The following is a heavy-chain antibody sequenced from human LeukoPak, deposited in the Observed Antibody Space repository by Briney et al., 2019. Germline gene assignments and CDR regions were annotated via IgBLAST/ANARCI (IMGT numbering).Heavy chain of an antibody. CDR3: AKDWTPVGATASVDY. CDR2: ISWNSGSI. D-gene: IGHD1-26*01. CDR1: GFTFDDYA. Sequence: GRSLRLSCAASGFTFDDYAMHWVRQAPGKGLEWVSGISWNSGSIGYADSVKGRFTISRDNAKNSLYLQMNSLRAEDTALYYCAKDWTPVGATASVDYWGQGTLVTVSS. J-gene: IGHJ4*02. V-gene: IGHV3-9*01.